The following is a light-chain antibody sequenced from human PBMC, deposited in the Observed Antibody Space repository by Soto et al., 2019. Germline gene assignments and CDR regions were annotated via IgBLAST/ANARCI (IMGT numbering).Light chain of an antibody. CDR3: SSYTGSNTLHVV. CDR1: SSDVGGYNY. V-gene: IGLV2-14*01. CDR2: AVS. Sequence: QSALTQPASVSGSPGQSITISCTGTSSDVGGYNYVSWYQQHPGKDPKLMIYAVSNRPSGVSNRFSGSKSGNTASLTISGLQAEDGADYYCSSYTGSNTLHVVFGGGTKLTVL. J-gene: IGLJ2*01.